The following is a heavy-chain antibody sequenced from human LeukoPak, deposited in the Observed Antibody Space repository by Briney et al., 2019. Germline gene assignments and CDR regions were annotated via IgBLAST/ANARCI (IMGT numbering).Heavy chain of an antibody. J-gene: IGHJ4*02. Sequence: ASVKVSCEASGYTFTSYGLSWMRQAPGQGLEWMGWISGYNGKTKYAQRLQGRVTMTTDTSTSTAYMELRSLRSDDTAVYYCARDIDPNYGDSYLDYWGQGTLVTVSS. D-gene: IGHD4-17*01. CDR3: ARDIDPNYGDSYLDY. CDR1: GYTFTSYG. V-gene: IGHV1-18*01. CDR2: ISGYNGKT.